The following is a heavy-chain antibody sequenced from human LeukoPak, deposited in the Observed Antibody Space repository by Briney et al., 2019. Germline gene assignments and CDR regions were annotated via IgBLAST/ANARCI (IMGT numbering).Heavy chain of an antibody. CDR1: GGSFSGYY. Sequence: KPSETLSLTCAVYGGSFSGYYWSWSRQPPEKGLVWIGEINHSGSTNYNPSLKSRVTISVDTSKNQFSLKLSSVTAADTAVYYCARSPGYVWGSYRKGGIFDYWGQGTLVTVSS. J-gene: IGHJ4*02. CDR2: INHSGST. D-gene: IGHD3-16*02. CDR3: ARSPGYVWGSYRKGGIFDY. V-gene: IGHV4-34*01.